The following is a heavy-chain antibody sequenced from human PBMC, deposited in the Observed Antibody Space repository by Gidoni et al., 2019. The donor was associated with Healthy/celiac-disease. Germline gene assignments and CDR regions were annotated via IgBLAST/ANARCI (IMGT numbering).Heavy chain of an antibody. J-gene: IGHJ4*02. CDR3: ARLVITFGGVTGYFDY. CDR2: IYPGDSDT. V-gene: IGHV5-51*03. CDR1: GYRFTSYW. Sequence: EVQLVQSGAEEKKTGEELKITGKGAGYRFTSYWIGWVRQMPGKGLEWMGSIYPGDSDTRYSPSFQVQVTISADKSISTAYLQWSSLKASDTAMYYCARLVITFGGVTGYFDYWGQGTLVTVSS. D-gene: IGHD3-16*01.